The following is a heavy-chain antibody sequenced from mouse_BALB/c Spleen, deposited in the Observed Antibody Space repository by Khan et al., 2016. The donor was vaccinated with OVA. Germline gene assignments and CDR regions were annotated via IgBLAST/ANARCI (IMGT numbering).Heavy chain of an antibody. J-gene: IGHJ4*01. Sequence: VQLKESGPGLVKPSQSLSLTCTVTGYSITSDYAWNWIRQFPGNKLEWMGYISYSGSTSYNPSLKSRISITRDTSKNTFFLQLTSVTTEDTATYYCARQNYYGYAMDYWGQGTSVTVSS. V-gene: IGHV3-2*02. D-gene: IGHD1-1*01. CDR1: GYSITSDYA. CDR3: ARQNYYGYAMDY. CDR2: ISYSGST.